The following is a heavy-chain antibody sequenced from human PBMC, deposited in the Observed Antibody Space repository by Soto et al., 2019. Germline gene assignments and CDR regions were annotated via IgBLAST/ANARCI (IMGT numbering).Heavy chain of an antibody. J-gene: IGHJ6*02. V-gene: IGHV4-4*07. D-gene: IGHD1-20*01. CDR1: GDSVSNYY. CDR2: VYSSGAT. Sequence: SETLSPTCTVSGDSVSNYYLSWIRQPAGRGLEWIGRVYSSGATNYNPSLNGRATMSVDTSRNQFSLRLSSVTAADTAIYYCTKGPNWNYYYYGVDVWGQGTAVTVSS. CDR3: TKGPNWNYYYYGVDV.